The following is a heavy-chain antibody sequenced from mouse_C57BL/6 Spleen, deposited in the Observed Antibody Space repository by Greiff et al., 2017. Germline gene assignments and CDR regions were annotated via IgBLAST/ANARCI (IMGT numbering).Heavy chain of an antibody. Sequence: QVQLQQSGAELVKPGASVKISCKASGYAFSSYWMNWVKQRPGTGLEWIGQIYPGDGDTNYNGKFKGKATLTADKSSSTAYMQLSSLTSEDSAVYFCARSDYGSSFDYWGQGTTLTVSS. V-gene: IGHV1-80*01. CDR1: GYAFSSYW. D-gene: IGHD1-1*01. J-gene: IGHJ2*01. CDR3: ARSDYGSSFDY. CDR2: IYPGDGDT.